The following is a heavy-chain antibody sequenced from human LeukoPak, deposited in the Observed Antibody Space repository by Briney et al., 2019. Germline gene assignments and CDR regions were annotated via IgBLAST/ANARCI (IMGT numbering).Heavy chain of an antibody. CDR3: ASVDTAMATDAFDI. J-gene: IGHJ3*02. D-gene: IGHD5-18*01. CDR1: GGTFSSYT. V-gene: IGHV1-69*02. Sequence: SVKVSCKASGGTFSSYTISWVRQAPGQGLEWMGRIIPILGIANYAQKFQGRVTITADKSTSTAYMELSSLRSEDTAVYYCASVDTAMATDAFDIWGQGTMVTVSS. CDR2: IIPILGIA.